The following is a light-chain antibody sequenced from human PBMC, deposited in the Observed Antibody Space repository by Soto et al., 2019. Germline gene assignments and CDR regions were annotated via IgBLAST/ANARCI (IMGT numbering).Light chain of an antibody. CDR2: ETS. J-gene: IGKJ5*01. CDR3: QQYHTWPPIT. V-gene: IGKV3-20*01. Sequence: ETVLTLSPCTLSLSPGDRATLSCRASQSVSSSYLAWYQQKPGQPPRLLIYETSTRANGIPARFSGSGSGTDFTLSISSLQPGDVGIYSCQQYHTWPPITFGQGTRLEI. CDR1: QSVSSSY.